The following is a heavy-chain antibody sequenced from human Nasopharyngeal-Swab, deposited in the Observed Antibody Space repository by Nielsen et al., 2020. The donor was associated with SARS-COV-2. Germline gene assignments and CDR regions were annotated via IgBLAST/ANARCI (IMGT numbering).Heavy chain of an antibody. CDR3: ARGIVRRDYYYYMDV. V-gene: IGHV1-18*01. D-gene: IGHD2-8*01. CDR2: ISAYNGNT. J-gene: IGHJ6*03. Sequence: WVRQAPGQGLEWMGWISAYNGNTNYAQKLQGRVTMTTDTSTSTAYMELRSLRSDDTAVYYCARGIVRRDYYYYMDVWGKGTTVTVSS.